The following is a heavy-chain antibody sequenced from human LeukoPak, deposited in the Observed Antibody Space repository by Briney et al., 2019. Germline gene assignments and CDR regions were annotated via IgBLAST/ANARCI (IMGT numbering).Heavy chain of an antibody. V-gene: IGHV4-30-2*01. CDR3: ARELPPHITMVRGVTREYYYYYMDV. Sequence: SQTLSLTCTVSGGSISSGGYYWGWIRQPPGKGLEWIGYIYHSGSTYYNPSLKSRVTISVDRSKNQFSLKLGSVTAADTAVYYCARELPPHITMVRGVTREYYYYYMDVWGKGTTVTVSS. CDR1: GGSISSGGYY. CDR2: IYHSGST. J-gene: IGHJ6*03. D-gene: IGHD3-10*01.